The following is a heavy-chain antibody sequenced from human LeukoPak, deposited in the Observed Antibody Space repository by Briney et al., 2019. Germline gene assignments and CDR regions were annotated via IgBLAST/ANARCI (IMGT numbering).Heavy chain of an antibody. Sequence: PGGSLRLSCAASGFTFSSYSMNWVRQAPGKGLEWVANIKQDGSEKYYVDSVKGRFTISRDNAKNSLYLQMNSLRAEDTAVYYCARSDYGLPTYYYGMDVWGQGTTVTVSS. D-gene: IGHD4-17*01. CDR3: ARSDYGLPTYYYGMDV. J-gene: IGHJ6*02. CDR1: GFTFSSYS. CDR2: IKQDGSEK. V-gene: IGHV3-7*01.